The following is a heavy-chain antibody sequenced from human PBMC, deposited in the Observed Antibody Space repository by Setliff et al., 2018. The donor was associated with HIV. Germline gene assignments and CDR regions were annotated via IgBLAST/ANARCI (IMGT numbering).Heavy chain of an antibody. J-gene: IGHJ4*02. V-gene: IGHV1-2*05. CDR3: ARDVNSGNGRSPNY. Sequence: ASVKVSCKASGDTSTIHYIHWVRQAPGQGLEWMGRINPNSGGTNYAQKFQGRVTMTRDTSISTAYMELSRLRSDDTVVYYCARDVNSGNGRSPNYWGQGTLVTVSS. CDR1: GDTSTIHY. CDR2: INPNSGGT. D-gene: IGHD1-26*01.